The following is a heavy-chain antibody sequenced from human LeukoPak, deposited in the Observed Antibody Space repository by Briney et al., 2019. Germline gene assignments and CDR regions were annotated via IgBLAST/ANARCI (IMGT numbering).Heavy chain of an antibody. CDR1: GFNFSSYA. Sequence: GGSLRLSCAASGFNFSSYAMSWVRQPPGKGLEWVSNVSGGGGGTYYADSVKGRFTISRDNSKNTLHLQMNSLRAEDTAVYYCAKAPRGYYLFDYWGPGTLVTVSS. D-gene: IGHD3-22*01. CDR2: VSGGGGGT. V-gene: IGHV3-23*01. CDR3: AKAPRGYYLFDY. J-gene: IGHJ4*02.